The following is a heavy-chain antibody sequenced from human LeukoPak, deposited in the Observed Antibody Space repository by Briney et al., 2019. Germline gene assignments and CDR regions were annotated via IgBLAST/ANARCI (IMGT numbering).Heavy chain of an antibody. V-gene: IGHV1-2*02. J-gene: IGHJ5*02. CDR3: ARGPRTNWFDP. CDR2: INPNSGGT. CDR1: GYTFTDYY. Sequence: ASVKVSCKTSGYTFTDYYMHWVRQAPGQGREWMGWINPNSGGTNYAQKFQGRVTMTRDTSISTAYMELRRLRSDDTAVYYCARGPRTNWFDPWGQGTLVTVSS. D-gene: IGHD1-14*01.